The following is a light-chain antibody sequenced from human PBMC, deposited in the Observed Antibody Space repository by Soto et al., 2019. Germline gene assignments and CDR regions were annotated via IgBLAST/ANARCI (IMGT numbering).Light chain of an antibody. CDR2: WAS. V-gene: IGKV4-1*01. CDR1: QSVLYSSNNKNY. Sequence: DIVMTQSPDSLAVSLGERATINCKSSQSVLYSSNNKNYLAWYRQKPGQPPKQLIYWASTRESGVPDRFSGSGSGTDFTLTISSLQAEDVAVYYCQQYYGIPLTFGGGTKVEIK. J-gene: IGKJ4*01. CDR3: QQYYGIPLT.